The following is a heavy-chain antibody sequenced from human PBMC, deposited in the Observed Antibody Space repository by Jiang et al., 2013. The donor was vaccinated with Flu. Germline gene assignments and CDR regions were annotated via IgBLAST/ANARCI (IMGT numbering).Heavy chain of an antibody. J-gene: IGHJ6*02. CDR1: GFTFSTYG. V-gene: IGHV3-33*01. CDR3: ARAKFVSSPDPSDYYYYYGMDV. CDR2: IWYDGSNK. Sequence: GVVQPGRSLRLSCAASGFTFSTYGMHWVRQAPGKGLEWVAFIWYDGSNKYYADSVKGRFTISRDNSKNSLYLQMNSLRAEDTALFYCARAKFVSSPDPSDYYYYYGMDVWGQGTTVTVSS.